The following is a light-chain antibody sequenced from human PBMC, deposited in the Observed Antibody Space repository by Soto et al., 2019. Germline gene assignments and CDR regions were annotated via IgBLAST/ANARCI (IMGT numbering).Light chain of an antibody. CDR2: AAS. V-gene: IGKV3-15*01. Sequence: EIVMTQSPATLSVSPGERASLSCRASQSISSNLAWYQQKPGQAPRLLIFAASTRATGIPARFSGSGSGTEFTLTISSLQSEDFAVYHCQQYNNWPPYTFGQGTKLEIK. J-gene: IGKJ2*01. CDR1: QSISSN. CDR3: QQYNNWPPYT.